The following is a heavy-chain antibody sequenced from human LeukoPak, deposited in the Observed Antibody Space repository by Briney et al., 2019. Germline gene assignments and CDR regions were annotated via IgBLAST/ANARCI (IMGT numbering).Heavy chain of an antibody. J-gene: IGHJ4*02. CDR2: INHSGRT. D-gene: IGHD2-2*01. CDR1: GGSFSGYY. CDR3: ARVGYCSSTSCYVP. V-gene: IGHV4-34*01. Sequence: SETLSLTCAVYGGSFSGYYWSWIRQPPGKGLEWIGEINHSGRTNYNPSLKSRVTISVDTSKNQFSLKLSSVTATDTAVYYCARVGYCSSTSCYVPWGQGTLVTVSS.